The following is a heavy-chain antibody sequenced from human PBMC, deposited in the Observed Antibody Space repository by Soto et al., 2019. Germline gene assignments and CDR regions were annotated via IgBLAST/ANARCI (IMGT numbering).Heavy chain of an antibody. Sequence: GGSLRLSCTASGFTLGGYPMTWFRQAPGKGLEWVGFIRGKAYGGTTEYAASVRGRFTISRDDSKSILYLQMNSLKTEDTAVYFCARGYGGYETSPHFFDSWGKGT. D-gene: IGHD5-12*01. V-gene: IGHV3-49*03. CDR3: ARGYGGYETSPHFFDS. CDR1: GFTLGGYP. CDR2: IRGKAYGGTT. J-gene: IGHJ4*02.